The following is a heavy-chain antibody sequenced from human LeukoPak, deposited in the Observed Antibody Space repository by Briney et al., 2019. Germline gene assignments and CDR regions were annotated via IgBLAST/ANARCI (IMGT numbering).Heavy chain of an antibody. D-gene: IGHD4-17*01. CDR1: GYTFTSYY. J-gene: IGHJ5*02. V-gene: IGHV1-46*01. CDR2: INPSGGST. Sequence: ASVKVSCKASGYTFTSYYMHWVRQAPGQGLEWMGIINPSGGSTSYAQKFQGRVTMTRDTSTSTVYMELSSLRSEDTAVYYCARDALSTATTNWFDPWGQGTLVTVSS. CDR3: ARDALSTATTNWFDP.